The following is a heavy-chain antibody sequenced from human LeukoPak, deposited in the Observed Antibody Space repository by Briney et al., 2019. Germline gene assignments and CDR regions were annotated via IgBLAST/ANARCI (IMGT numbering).Heavy chain of an antibody. CDR2: IYYTGST. Sequence: SETLSLTCTVSVDSISNYYWSWIRQPPGKGLEWIGYIYYTGSTNYNPSFKSRVTISVDTSKNQFSLKLSSVTAADTAVYYCAARRAYHFDYWGQGTLVTVSS. CDR3: AARRAYHFDY. J-gene: IGHJ4*02. V-gene: IGHV4-59*01. CDR1: VDSISNYY.